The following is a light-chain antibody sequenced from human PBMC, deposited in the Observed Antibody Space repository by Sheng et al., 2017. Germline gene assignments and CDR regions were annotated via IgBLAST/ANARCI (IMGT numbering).Light chain of an antibody. CDR3: QAWDSNSAIFGGGTAV. J-gene: IGLJ2*01. Sequence: SYELTQPPSVSVSPGQTASITCSGDNLGDKYASWYHQKTGQSPVLVIYQDNKRPSGIPERFSGSNSGNTATLTISGTQPVDEADYYCQAWDSNSAIFGGGTAVFGGGTKLTVL. V-gene: IGLV3-1*01. CDR1: NLGDKY. CDR2: QDN.